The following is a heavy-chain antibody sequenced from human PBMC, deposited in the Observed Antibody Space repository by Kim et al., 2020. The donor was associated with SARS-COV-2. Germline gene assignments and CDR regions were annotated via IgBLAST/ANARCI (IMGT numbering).Heavy chain of an antibody. J-gene: IGHJ4*02. CDR2: ST. D-gene: IGHD4-17*01. Sequence: STHYNPSLQGRVTISVDTSKNQFSLKLSSVTAADTAVYYCARGGGDYFDYWGQGTLVTVSS. CDR3: ARGGGDYFDY. V-gene: IGHV4-59*09.